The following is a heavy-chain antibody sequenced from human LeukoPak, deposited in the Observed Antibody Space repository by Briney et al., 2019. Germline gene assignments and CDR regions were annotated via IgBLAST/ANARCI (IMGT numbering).Heavy chain of an antibody. CDR2: ISGSGGST. CDR1: GFTFSSYA. Sequence: GGSLRLSCAASGFTFSSYAMSWVRQAPGKGLEWVSAISGSGGSTYYADSVKGRFTISRDNSKNTLYLQMNSLRAKDAAVYYCAKDGWREPVGWDYFDCWGQGTLVTVSS. J-gene: IGHJ4*02. V-gene: IGHV3-23*01. D-gene: IGHD1-26*01. CDR3: AKDGWREPVGWDYFDC.